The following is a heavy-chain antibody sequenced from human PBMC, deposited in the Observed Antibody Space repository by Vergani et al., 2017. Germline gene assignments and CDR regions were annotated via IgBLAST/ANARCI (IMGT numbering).Heavy chain of an antibody. V-gene: IGHV4-59*01. CDR2: IYYSGST. D-gene: IGHD2-2*02. CDR3: ARGQRGYCSSTICYKAGVYWYFDL. CDR1: GGSISSYY. J-gene: IGHJ2*01. Sequence: QVQLQESGPGLVKPSETLSLTCTVSGGSISSYYWSWIRQPPGKGLEWIGYIYYSGSTNYNPSLKSRVTISVDTSKNQFSLKLSSVTAADTAVYYCARGQRGYCSSTICYKAGVYWYFDLWGRGTLVTVSS.